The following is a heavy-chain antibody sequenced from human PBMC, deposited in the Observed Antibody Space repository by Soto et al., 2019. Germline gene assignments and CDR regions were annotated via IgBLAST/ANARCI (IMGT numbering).Heavy chain of an antibody. V-gene: IGHV4-30-2*01. CDR1: GGSISSGGYS. CDR2: IYHSGST. D-gene: IGHD5-12*01. Sequence: SETLSLTCAVSGGSISSGGYSWSWIRQPPGKGLEWIGYIYHSGSTYYNPSLKGRVTISVDRSKNQFSLKLSSVTAADTAVYYCARASTRRTGPPSYKYNWFAPRGQGTLVTVSS. J-gene: IGHJ5*02. CDR3: ARASTRRTGPPSYKYNWFAP.